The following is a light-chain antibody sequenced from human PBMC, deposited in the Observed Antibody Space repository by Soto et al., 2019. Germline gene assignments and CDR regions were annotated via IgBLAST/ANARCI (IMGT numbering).Light chain of an antibody. J-gene: IGKJ5*01. V-gene: IGKV1-5*01. CDR3: QQYNTYST. CDR1: QTISSW. CDR2: DAS. Sequence: DIQMTQSPSTLSGSVGDRVTITCRASQTISSWLAWYQQKPGKAPKLLIYDASALPRGVPSRFSGSGSGTKFTLTIASLQPDDFATYYCQQYNTYSTFGQGTRLEIK.